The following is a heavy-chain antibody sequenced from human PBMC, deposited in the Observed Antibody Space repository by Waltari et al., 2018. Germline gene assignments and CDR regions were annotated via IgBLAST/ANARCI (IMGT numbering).Heavy chain of an antibody. J-gene: IGHJ4*02. V-gene: IGHV3-30*01. CDR1: GFPLRSYS. CDR3: ARGAFGRSGFDY. D-gene: IGHD3-3*01. CDR2: ISYDGSNK. Sequence: QVQLVASGGGGVQPGRSLRLSCAASGFPLRSYSMPWVRQAPGKGLEWVAVISYDGSNKYYADSVKGRFTISRDNSKNTLYLQMNSLRAEDTAVYYCARGAFGRSGFDYWGQGTLVTVSS.